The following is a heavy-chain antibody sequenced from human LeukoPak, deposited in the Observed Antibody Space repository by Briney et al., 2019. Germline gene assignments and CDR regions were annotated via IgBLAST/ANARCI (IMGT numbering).Heavy chain of an antibody. V-gene: IGHV3-23*01. CDR2: ISASGGTT. CDR1: GFTFSNYG. CDR3: ARGGYYYGSGSQHFDY. D-gene: IGHD3-10*01. J-gene: IGHJ4*02. Sequence: GGSLRLSCAASGFTFSNYGISWVRQAPGKGLEWVSAISASGGTTYYADSVKGHFTISRDNSKNTLYLQMNSLRAEDTAVYYCARGGYYYGSGSQHFDYWGQGTLVTVSS.